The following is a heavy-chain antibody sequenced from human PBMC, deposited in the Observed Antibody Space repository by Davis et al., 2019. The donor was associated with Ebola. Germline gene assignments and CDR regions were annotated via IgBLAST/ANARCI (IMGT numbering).Heavy chain of an antibody. CDR3: ARGSSGWYAYYYYGMDV. J-gene: IGHJ6*02. CDR2: TYYRSKWYN. Sequence: SQTLSLTCAISGDSVSSNSAAWNWIRQSPSRGLEWLGRTYYRSKWYNDYAVSVKSRIIINPDTSKNQFSLQLNSVTPEDTAVYYCARGSSGWYAYYYYGMDVWGQGTTVTVSS. CDR1: GDSVSSNSAA. D-gene: IGHD6-19*01. V-gene: IGHV6-1*01.